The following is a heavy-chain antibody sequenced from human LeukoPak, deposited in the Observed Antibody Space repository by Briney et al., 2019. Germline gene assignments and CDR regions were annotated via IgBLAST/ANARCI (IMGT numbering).Heavy chain of an antibody. V-gene: IGHV3-11*01. CDR2: ISSSGSTI. CDR1: GFTFSDYY. CDR3: AKVRKGVGAFDL. Sequence: MAGGSLRLSCAASGFTFSDYYMSWIRQAPGKGLEWVSYISSSGSTIYYADSVKGRFTVSRDNAKNSLYLQMNSLRAEDTAIYYCAKVRKGVGAFDLWGQGTMVTVSS. D-gene: IGHD3-16*01. J-gene: IGHJ3*01.